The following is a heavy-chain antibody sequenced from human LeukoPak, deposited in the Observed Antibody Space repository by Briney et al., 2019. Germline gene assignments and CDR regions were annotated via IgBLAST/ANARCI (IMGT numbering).Heavy chain of an antibody. D-gene: IGHD3-10*01. CDR1: GGSFSGYY. CDR3: AREGYAWFGALDP. CDR2: IYYSGST. V-gene: IGHV4-59*01. Sequence: KSSETLSLTCAVYGGSFSGYYWSWIRQPPGKGLEWIGYIYYSGSTNYNPSLKSRVTISVDTSKNQFSLKLSSVTAADTAVYYCAREGYAWFGALDPWGQGTLVTVSS. J-gene: IGHJ5*02.